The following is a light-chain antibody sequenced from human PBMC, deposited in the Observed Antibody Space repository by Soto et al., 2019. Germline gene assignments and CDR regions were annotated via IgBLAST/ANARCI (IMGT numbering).Light chain of an antibody. V-gene: IGKV3-11*01. J-gene: IGKJ5*01. CDR2: DAS. CDR1: QSLRNY. CDR3: QQRSDWPPT. Sequence: EILLTQSPATLFLSPGDTATLSRRATQSLRNYLAWYQQKLGQAPRLLIYDASKRDTGIPARFSGSGSGTDCTLTISRLEPEDFAVYFCQQRSDWPPTFGQGTRLEI.